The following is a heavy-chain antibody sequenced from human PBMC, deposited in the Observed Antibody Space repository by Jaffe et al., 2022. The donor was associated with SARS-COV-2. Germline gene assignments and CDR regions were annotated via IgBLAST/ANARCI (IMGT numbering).Heavy chain of an antibody. J-gene: IGHJ4*02. CDR2: IYTSGST. CDR1: GGSISSGSYY. D-gene: IGHD2-2*01. CDR3: ASVGYQLLREY. Sequence: QVQLQESGPGLVKPSQTLSLTCTVSGGSISSGSYYWSWIRQPAGKGLEWIGRIYTSGSTNYNPSLKSRVTISVDTSKNQFSLKLSSVTAADTAVYYCASVGYQLLREYWGQGTLVTVSS. V-gene: IGHV4-61*02.